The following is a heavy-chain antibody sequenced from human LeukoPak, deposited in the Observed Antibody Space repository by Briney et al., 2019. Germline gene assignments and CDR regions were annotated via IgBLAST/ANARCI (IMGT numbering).Heavy chain of an antibody. CDR2: ISGSGGST. V-gene: IGHV3-23*01. CDR3: AKDSPFPRYGDYPSWFDP. Sequence: GGSLRLSCAAPGFTFCSYAMSWVRQAPGKGLGWGSAISGSGGSTYYADSVKGRFTISRDNSKNTLYLQMNSLRAEDTAVYYCAKDSPFPRYGDYPSWFDPWGQGTLVTVSS. CDR1: GFTFCSYA. J-gene: IGHJ5*02. D-gene: IGHD4-17*01.